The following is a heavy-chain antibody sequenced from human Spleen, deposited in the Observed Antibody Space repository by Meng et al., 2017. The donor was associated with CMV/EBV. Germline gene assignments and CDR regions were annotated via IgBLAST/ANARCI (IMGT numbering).Heavy chain of an antibody. CDR1: GFTFSSYG. Sequence: GESLKISCAASGFTFSSYGIHWVRQAPGKGLEWVAFVPYDGSNKYYADSVKGRFTISRDNSKNTLYVQMNSLRAEDTAVYYCAREDHYSSSFDYWGQGTLVTVSS. J-gene: IGHJ4*02. V-gene: IGHV3-30*02. CDR2: VPYDGSNK. CDR3: AREDHYSSSFDY. D-gene: IGHD6-13*01.